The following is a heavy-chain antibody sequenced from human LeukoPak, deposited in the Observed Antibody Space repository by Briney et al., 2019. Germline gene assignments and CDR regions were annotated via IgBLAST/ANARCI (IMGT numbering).Heavy chain of an antibody. CDR3: ARAVDYDSSGPPYDYYYYMDV. CDR2: ITAGNGNT. J-gene: IGHJ6*03. Sequence: GASVKVSCKASGYNFRNYGIGWVRQASRQGLEWMGWITAGNGNTNYAQKVQGRVTMTTDTSTSTAYMELRSLRSDDTAVYYCARAVDYDSSGPPYDYYYYMDVWGKGTTVTVSS. D-gene: IGHD3-22*01. V-gene: IGHV1-18*01. CDR1: GYNFRNYG.